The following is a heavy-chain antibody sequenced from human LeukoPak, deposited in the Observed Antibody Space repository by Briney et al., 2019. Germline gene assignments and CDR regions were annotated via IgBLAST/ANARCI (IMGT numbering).Heavy chain of an antibody. J-gene: IGHJ6*03. V-gene: IGHV4-34*01. Sequence: SETLSLTCTVSGGSISSYYWSWIRQPPGKGLEWIGEINHSGSTNYNPSLKSRVTISVDTSKNQFSLKLSSVTAADTAVYYCARPGHDFWSGYTDYYYYYYMDVWGKGTTVTVSS. D-gene: IGHD3-3*01. CDR2: INHSGST. CDR3: ARPGHDFWSGYTDYYYYYYMDV. CDR1: GGSISSYY.